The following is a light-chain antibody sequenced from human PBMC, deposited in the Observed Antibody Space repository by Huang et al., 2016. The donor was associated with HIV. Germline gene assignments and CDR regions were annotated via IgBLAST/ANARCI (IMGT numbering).Light chain of an antibody. J-gene: IGKJ1*01. V-gene: IGKV1-NL1*01. Sequence: DIQMTQSPSSLSASVGDRVTITCRASQGIGNSLAWYQQKPEKAPRLLLDATPTLESGVPARFSGSGSGTHYTLTINTLQPEDIASYYCQQYHSLPWTFGQGTKVEIK. CDR1: QGIGNS. CDR3: QQYHSLPWT. CDR2: ATP.